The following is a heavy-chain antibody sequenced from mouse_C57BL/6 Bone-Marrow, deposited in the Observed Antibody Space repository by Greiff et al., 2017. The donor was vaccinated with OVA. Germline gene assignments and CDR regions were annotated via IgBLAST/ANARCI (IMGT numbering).Heavy chain of an antibody. Sequence: EVQVVESGGDLVKPGGSLKLSCAASGFTFSSYGMSWVRQTPDKRLEWVATISSGGSYTYYPDSVKGRFTISRDNAKNTLYLQMSSLKSEDTAMYYCARPQLTGTIAYWGQGTLVTVSA. D-gene: IGHD4-1*01. CDR2: ISSGGSYT. J-gene: IGHJ3*01. CDR1: GFTFSSYG. V-gene: IGHV5-6*01. CDR3: ARPQLTGTIAY.